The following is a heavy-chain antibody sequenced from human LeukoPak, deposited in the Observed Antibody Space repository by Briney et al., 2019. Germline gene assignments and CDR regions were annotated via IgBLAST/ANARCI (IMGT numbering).Heavy chain of an antibody. CDR3: ARVYSNYYYYMDV. D-gene: IGHD4-11*01. CDR2: ISAYNGNT. J-gene: IGHJ6*03. CDR1: GYTFTSYG. V-gene: IGHV1-18*01. Sequence: ASVKVSCKASGYTFTSYGITWVRQAPGQGLEWMGWISAYNGNTNYAQKFQGRVTITADKSTSTAYMELSSLRSEDTAVYYCARVYSNYYYYMDVWGKGTTVTVSS.